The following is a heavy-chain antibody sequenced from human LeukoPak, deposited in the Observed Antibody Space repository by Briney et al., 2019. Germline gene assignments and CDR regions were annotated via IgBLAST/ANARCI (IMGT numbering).Heavy chain of an antibody. D-gene: IGHD4-17*01. V-gene: IGHV4-39*01. Sequence: SETLSLTCTVSGGSISSSSYYWGWIRQPPGKGLEWIGSIYYSGSTYYNPSLKSRVTISVDTSKNQFSLKLSSVTAADTAVYYCARHNRYGDYARFGYWGQGTLVTVSS. J-gene: IGHJ4*02. CDR1: GGSISSSSYY. CDR3: ARHNRYGDYARFGY. CDR2: IYYSGST.